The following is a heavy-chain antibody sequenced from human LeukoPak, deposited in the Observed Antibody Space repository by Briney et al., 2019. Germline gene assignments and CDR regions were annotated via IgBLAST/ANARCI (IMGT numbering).Heavy chain of an antibody. J-gene: IGHJ3*02. CDR1: GGSISSYY. V-gene: IGHV4-59*01. D-gene: IGHD7-27*01. Sequence: PSETLSLTCTVSGGSISSYYWSWIRQPPGKGLEWIGYIYCSGSTNYNPSLKSRVTISVDTSKNQFSLKLSSVTAADTAVYYCARDRQTGDAFDIWGQGTMVTVSS. CDR3: ARDRQTGDAFDI. CDR2: IYCSGST.